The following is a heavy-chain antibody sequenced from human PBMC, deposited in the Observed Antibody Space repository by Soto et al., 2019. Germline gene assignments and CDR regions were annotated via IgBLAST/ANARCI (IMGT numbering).Heavy chain of an antibody. CDR2: ISGSGGST. CDR1: GFTFSSYA. Sequence: EVQLLESGGGLVQPGGSLRLSCAASGFTFSSYAMSWVRQAPGKGLEWVSAISGSGGSTYYADSVKGRFTISRDNSKNTLYLQMNSLRAEDTAVYYCAKEGDGYYYGSSGYYGYFQHWGQGTLVTVSS. V-gene: IGHV3-23*01. CDR3: AKEGDGYYYGSSGYYGYFQH. D-gene: IGHD3-22*01. J-gene: IGHJ1*01.